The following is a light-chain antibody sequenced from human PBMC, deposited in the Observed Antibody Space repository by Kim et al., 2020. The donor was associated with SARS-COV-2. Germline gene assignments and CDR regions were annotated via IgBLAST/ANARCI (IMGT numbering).Light chain of an antibody. J-gene: IGKJ5*01. CDR1: QSIAFH. Sequence: EIVLTQSPGTPSLSPGERATLSCGASQSIAFHLAWYQQRPGQAPRLLIFDASNRATGIPARFSGRGSGTDFTLTISSLEPEDFGVYYCQQRSNWPITFGQGTRLEIK. CDR2: DAS. V-gene: IGKV3-11*01. CDR3: QQRSNWPIT.